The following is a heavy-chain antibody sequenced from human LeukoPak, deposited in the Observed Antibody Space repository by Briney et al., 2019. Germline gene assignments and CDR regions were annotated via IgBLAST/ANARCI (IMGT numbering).Heavy chain of an antibody. CDR1: GYTFTGYY. CDR3: ARSIVGATAFDY. CDR2: INPNNGGT. V-gene: IGHV1-2*02. D-gene: IGHD1-26*01. J-gene: IGHJ4*02. Sequence: GASVKVSCKASGYTFTGYYMHWVRQAPGQGLEWMGWINPNNGGTNYAQKFQGRVTMTRGTSISTAYMELSRLTSDDTAVYYCARSIVGATAFDYWGQGTLVTVSS.